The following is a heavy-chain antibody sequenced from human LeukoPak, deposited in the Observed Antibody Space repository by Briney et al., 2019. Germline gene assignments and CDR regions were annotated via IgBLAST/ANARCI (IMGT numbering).Heavy chain of an antibody. Sequence: GGSLRLSCAASGFTFSDYYMNWIHQAPGKGLEWVSHISDSGSTIYYADSVKGRFTISRDNAKNSLYLQMNSLRAEDTAVYYCARDNYDYGLDYWGQGTLVTVSS. CDR2: ISDSGSTI. V-gene: IGHV3-11*01. J-gene: IGHJ4*02. CDR1: GFTFSDYY. D-gene: IGHD4-17*01. CDR3: ARDNYDYGLDY.